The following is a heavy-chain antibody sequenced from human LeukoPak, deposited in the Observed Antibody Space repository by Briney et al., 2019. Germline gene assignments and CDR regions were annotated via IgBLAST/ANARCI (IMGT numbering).Heavy chain of an antibody. CDR1: GFTFSNYA. D-gene: IGHD2-15*01. CDR2: ISRSGTDT. V-gene: IGHV3-23*01. Sequence: PGGSLRLSCAASGFTFSNYAMSWVRQAPGKGLEWVSAISRSGTDTYYADSVKGRFTISRDNSRNTLYLQMNSLRAEDTAVYFCALYCGGGSCYSIGGAFDIWGQGTLVTVSS. J-gene: IGHJ3*02. CDR3: ALYCGGGSCYSIGGAFDI.